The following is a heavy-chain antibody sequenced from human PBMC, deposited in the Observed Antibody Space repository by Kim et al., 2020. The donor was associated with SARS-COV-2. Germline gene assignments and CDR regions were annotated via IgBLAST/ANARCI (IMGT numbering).Heavy chain of an antibody. Sequence: AVPVKGRFTISSDNSKNTLYLQMNSQRAEDTAVYYCAKGPLPTGSSWYDYRGQGTLVTVSS. D-gene: IGHD6-13*01. V-gene: IGHV3-30*02. J-gene: IGHJ4*02. CDR3: AKGPLPTGSSWYDY.